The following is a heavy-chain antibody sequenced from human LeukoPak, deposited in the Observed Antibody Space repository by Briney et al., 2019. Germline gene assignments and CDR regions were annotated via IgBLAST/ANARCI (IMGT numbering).Heavy chain of an antibody. D-gene: IGHD6-13*01. CDR2: IYYSGST. Sequence: PSETLSLTCTVSGGSISSYYWSWIRQPPGKGLEWIGYIYYSGSTNYKPSLKSRVTISVDTSKNQFSLKLSSVTAADTAVYYCARVRGEVIAAATAYDYWGQGILVTVSS. CDR3: ARVRGEVIAAATAYDY. CDR1: GGSISSYY. V-gene: IGHV4-59*01. J-gene: IGHJ4*02.